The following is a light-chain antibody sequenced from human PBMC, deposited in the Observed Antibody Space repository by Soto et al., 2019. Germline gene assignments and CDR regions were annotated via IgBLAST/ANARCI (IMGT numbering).Light chain of an antibody. CDR1: NSNIGSDY. CDR2: TTD. V-gene: IGLV1-47*02. J-gene: IGLJ3*02. Sequence: QSVLTQPPSASGTPGQRVTISCSGSNSNIGSDYVYWFQQIPGTAPKLLIYTTDQRPSGVSDRFSGSKSGTSASLAISGLRSEDEADYYCISYTSSSTWVFGGGTKLTVL. CDR3: ISYTSSSTWV.